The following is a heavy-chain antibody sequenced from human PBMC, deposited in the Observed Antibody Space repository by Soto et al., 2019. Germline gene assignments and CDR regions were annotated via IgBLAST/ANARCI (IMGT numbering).Heavy chain of an antibody. CDR2: ISSSGSTI. D-gene: IGHD3-3*01. J-gene: IGHJ6*02. CDR1: GFTFSDYY. CDR3: ARANDFWSGYSSYGMDV. Sequence: GGSLRLSCAASGFTFSDYYMSWIRQAPGKGLEWVSYISSSGSTIYYADSVKGRFTISRDNAKNSLYLQMNSLRAEDTAVYYCARANDFWSGYSSYGMDVWGQGTTVTVSS. V-gene: IGHV3-11*01.